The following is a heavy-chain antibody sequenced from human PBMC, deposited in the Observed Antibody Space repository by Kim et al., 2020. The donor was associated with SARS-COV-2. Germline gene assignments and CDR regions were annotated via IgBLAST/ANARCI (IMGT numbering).Heavy chain of an antibody. Sequence: WDGGSTYYADSVKGRFTISRDNSKNSLYLQMNSLRTEDTALYYCAKDAGHWGQGTLVTVSS. J-gene: IGHJ4*02. V-gene: IGHV3-43*01. CDR3: AKDAGH. CDR2: WDGGST.